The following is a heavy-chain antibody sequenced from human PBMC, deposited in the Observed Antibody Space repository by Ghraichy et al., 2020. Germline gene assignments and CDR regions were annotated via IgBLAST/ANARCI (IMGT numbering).Heavy chain of an antibody. Sequence: SETLSLTCAVYGGSFSGYYWTWIRQSPGKGLEWIGEINHSGSTNYNPPLKSRVTISVDTSKNQFSLNLTSVTAADTAVYYCARGGYIVGAPFDFWGQGTLVTGSS. CDR2: INHSGST. CDR3: ARGGYIVGAPFDF. CDR1: GGSFSGYY. V-gene: IGHV4-34*01. J-gene: IGHJ4*02. D-gene: IGHD1-26*01.